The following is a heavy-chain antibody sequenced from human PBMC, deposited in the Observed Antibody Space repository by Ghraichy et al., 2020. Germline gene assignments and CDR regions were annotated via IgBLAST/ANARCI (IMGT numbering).Heavy chain of an antibody. J-gene: IGHJ3*02. CDR2: ISYDGSNK. V-gene: IGHV3-30*18. CDR1: GFTFSSYG. Sequence: GGSLRLSCAASGFTFSSYGMHWVRQAPGKGLEWVAVISYDGSNKYYADSVKGRFTISRDNSKNTLYLQMNSLRAEDTAVYYCAKCIAAADPDAFDIWGQGTMVTVSS. D-gene: IGHD6-13*01. CDR3: AKCIAAADPDAFDI.